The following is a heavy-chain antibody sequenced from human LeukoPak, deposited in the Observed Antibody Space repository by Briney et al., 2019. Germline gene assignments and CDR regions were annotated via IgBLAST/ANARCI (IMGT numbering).Heavy chain of an antibody. CDR2: INPNSGGT. D-gene: IGHD4-23*01. CDR1: GYTFTGYY. J-gene: IGHJ3*02. CDR3: AREETTVVKKAFDI. V-gene: IGHV1-2*02. Sequence: ASVKVSCKASGYTFTGYYMHWVRQAPGQGLEWMGWINPNSGGTNYAQKFQGRVTMTRDTSISTAYMELSRLRSDDTAVYYCAREETTVVKKAFDIWGQGTMVTVSS.